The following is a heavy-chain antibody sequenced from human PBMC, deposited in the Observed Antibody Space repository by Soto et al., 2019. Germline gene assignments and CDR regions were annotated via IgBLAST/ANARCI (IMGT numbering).Heavy chain of an antibody. Sequence: ASVKVSCKASGYTFTDHGLSWGRQAPGQGLEWLGWVRPYNGNTKYAQKFQGRVTMTTDTSTRNPYMELRSLRPDDTAVYYCARVIAARPDYGMDVWGQGLTVT. D-gene: IGHD6-6*01. J-gene: IGHJ6*01. CDR2: VRPYNGNT. CDR1: GYTFTDHG. V-gene: IGHV1-18*01. CDR3: ARVIAARPDYGMDV.